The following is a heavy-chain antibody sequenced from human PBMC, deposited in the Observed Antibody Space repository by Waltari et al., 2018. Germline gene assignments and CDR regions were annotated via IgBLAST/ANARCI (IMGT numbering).Heavy chain of an antibody. CDR2: ISYEGSNK. J-gene: IGHJ4*02. Sequence: QVQLVESGGGVVQPGRSLRLSCAASGFTFSSYAMHWVRQAPGKGLGWVAVISYEGSNKYYADSVKGRLTISRDNSKNTLYLQMNSLRAEDTAVYYCARDQGYSGYDSCFDYWGQGTLVTVSS. CDR1: GFTFSSYA. D-gene: IGHD5-12*01. V-gene: IGHV3-30-3*01. CDR3: ARDQGYSGYDSCFDY.